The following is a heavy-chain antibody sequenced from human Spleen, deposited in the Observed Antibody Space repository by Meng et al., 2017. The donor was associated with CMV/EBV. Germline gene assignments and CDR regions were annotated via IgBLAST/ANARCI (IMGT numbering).Heavy chain of an antibody. Sequence: GGSLRLSCAASGFTFRNYNMNWVRQPPGKGLEWVSSITGSSNYKYYADSLKGRFTISRDNAKNSVYLRMSGLRVEDTAVYYCARDQEGTRIPSPIHYGLDVWGQGTTVTVSS. J-gene: IGHJ6*02. CDR3: ARDQEGTRIPSPIHYGLDV. CDR1: GFTFRNYN. D-gene: IGHD5-18*01. CDR2: ITGSSNYK. V-gene: IGHV3-21*06.